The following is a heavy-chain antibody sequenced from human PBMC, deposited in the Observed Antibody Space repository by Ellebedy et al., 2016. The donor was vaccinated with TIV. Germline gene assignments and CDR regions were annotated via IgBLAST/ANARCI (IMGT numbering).Heavy chain of an antibody. V-gene: IGHV4-39*01. CDR2: IYYSGST. D-gene: IGHD2-2*01. CDR1: GGSISSSSYY. Sequence: MPSETLSLTCTVSGGSISSSSYYWGWIRQPPGKGLEWIGSIYYSGSTYYNPSLKSRVTISVDTSKNQFSLKLSSVTAADTAVYYCAKIVPAAHFDYWGQGTLVTVSS. CDR3: AKIVPAAHFDY. J-gene: IGHJ4*02.